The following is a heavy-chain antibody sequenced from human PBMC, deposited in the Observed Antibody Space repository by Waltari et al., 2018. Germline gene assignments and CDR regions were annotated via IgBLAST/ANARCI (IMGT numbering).Heavy chain of an antibody. V-gene: IGHV1-69-2*01. D-gene: IGHD3-10*01. CDR3: ATIGSHGSGSYWRALFDP. J-gene: IGHJ5*02. Sequence: EVQLVQSGAEVKKPGATVKISCKASGYTFTDYYMHWVQQAPGKGLEWMGRVDPEDGETIYAENSQGRSTITADTSTDTAYMELSSLRSEDTAVYYCATIGSHGSGSYWRALFDPWGQGTLVTVSS. CDR2: VDPEDGET. CDR1: GYTFTDYY.